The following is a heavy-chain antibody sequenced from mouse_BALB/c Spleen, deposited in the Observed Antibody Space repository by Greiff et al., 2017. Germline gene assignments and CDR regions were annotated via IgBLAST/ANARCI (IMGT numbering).Heavy chain of an antibody. J-gene: IGHJ3*01. CDR3: ARSGAARASFAY. Sequence: EVQRVESGGGLVQPGGSLKLSCAASGFTFSSYGMSWVRQTPDKRLELVATINSNGGSTYYPDSVKGRFTISRDNAKNTLYLQMSSLKSEDTAMYYCARSGAARASFAYWGQGTLVTVSA. CDR2: INSNGGST. CDR1: GFTFSSYG. D-gene: IGHD3-1*01. V-gene: IGHV5-6-3*01.